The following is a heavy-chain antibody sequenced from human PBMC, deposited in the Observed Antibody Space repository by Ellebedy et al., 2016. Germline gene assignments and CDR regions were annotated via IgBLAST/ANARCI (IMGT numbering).Heavy chain of an antibody. CDR2: IYTGGST. D-gene: IGHD6-19*01. Sequence: SETLSLTXTVSGGSISTYYCSWIRQPAGKGLEWIGRIYTGGSTNYNPSLKSRVTMSVDTSKNQFSLKLTSVTAADTAVYYCARADISVAGYYYGMDVWGQGTTVTVSS. CDR1: GGSISTYY. J-gene: IGHJ6*02. CDR3: ARADISVAGYYYGMDV. V-gene: IGHV4-4*07.